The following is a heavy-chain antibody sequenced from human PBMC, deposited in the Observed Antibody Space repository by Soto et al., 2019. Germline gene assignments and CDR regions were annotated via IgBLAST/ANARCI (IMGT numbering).Heavy chain of an antibody. CDR3: AASGRDVLGYDYKDTESFDT. CDR2: IIPLFAIA. J-gene: IGHJ3*02. D-gene: IGHD3-10*01. Sequence: QVQLVQSGAEVKKPGSSVKVSCKASGGTFSQFAVSWVRQAPGQGLEWMGGIIPLFAIAKYAPKFEDRVTIIADASTNTASMDLSGLRSEDTAVYYCAASGRDVLGYDYKDTESFDTWGQGTLVTVSS. V-gene: IGHV1-69*01. CDR1: GGTFSQFA.